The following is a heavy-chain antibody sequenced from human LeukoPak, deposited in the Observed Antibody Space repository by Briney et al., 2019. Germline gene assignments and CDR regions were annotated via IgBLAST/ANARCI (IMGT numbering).Heavy chain of an antibody. Sequence: PGGSLRLSCAASGFTFSSYSMNWVRQAPGKGLEWVSYISSSSSTIYYADSVKGQFTISRDNAKNSLYLQMNSLRAEDTAVYYCARAWGYYDSSGYYCEYFQHWGQGTLVTVSS. J-gene: IGHJ1*01. CDR2: ISSSSSTI. D-gene: IGHD3-22*01. CDR3: ARAWGYYDSSGYYCEYFQH. CDR1: GFTFSSYS. V-gene: IGHV3-48*04.